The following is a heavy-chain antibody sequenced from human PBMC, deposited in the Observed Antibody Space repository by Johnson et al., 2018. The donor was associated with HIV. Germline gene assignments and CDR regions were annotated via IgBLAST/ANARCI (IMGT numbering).Heavy chain of an antibody. CDR1: GFTFSSYW. J-gene: IGHJ3*02. Sequence: EVQLVESGGGLVQPGGSLRLSCAASGFTFSSYWMHWVRQGPGKGLVWVSRINGDGSGITYADSVKGRFTISRDNAKNSLYLQMNSLRTEDTAFYYCARDRYSGSFTLGAFDIWGQGTVVTVSS. D-gene: IGHD1-26*01. V-gene: IGHV3-74*01. CDR2: INGDGSGI. CDR3: ARDRYSGSFTLGAFDI.